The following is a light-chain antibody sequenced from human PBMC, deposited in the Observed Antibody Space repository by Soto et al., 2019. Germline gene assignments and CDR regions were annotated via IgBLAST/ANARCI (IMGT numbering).Light chain of an antibody. J-gene: IGLJ1*01. CDR3: AAWDDSLSAHYV. CDR1: SSKIGSNY. Sequence: QSALTQPPSAAGTPGQRVTISCSGNSSKIGSNYVYWYQQLPGTAPKLLIYRNNQRPSGVPDRFSGSKSGTSASLAISGLRSEDEADYYCAAWDDSLSAHYVFGTGTKVTVL. CDR2: RNN. V-gene: IGLV1-47*01.